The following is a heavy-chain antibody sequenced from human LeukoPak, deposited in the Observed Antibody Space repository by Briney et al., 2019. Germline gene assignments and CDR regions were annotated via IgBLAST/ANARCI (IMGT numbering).Heavy chain of an antibody. CDR3: ARRQYYYDSSGYFNDAFDI. V-gene: IGHV1-2*02. J-gene: IGHJ3*02. CDR2: INPNSGGT. CDR1: GYTFTGYY. Sequence: ASVKVSCKASGYTFTGYYMHWVRQAPGQGLEWMGWINPNSGGTNYAQKFQGRVTMTRDTSISTAYMELSRLRSDDTAVYYCARRQYYYDSSGYFNDAFDIWGQGTMVTVSS. D-gene: IGHD3-22*01.